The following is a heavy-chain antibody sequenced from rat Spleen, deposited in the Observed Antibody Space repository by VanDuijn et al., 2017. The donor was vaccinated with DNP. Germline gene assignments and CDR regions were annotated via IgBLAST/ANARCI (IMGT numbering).Heavy chain of an antibody. Sequence: EVQLQESGPGLVKPSQSLSLTCSVTTYSITSNYWGWIRKFPGNKMEWMGYISYSGSTSYNPSLKSRTSITRDTSKNQFFLQVNSVTTEDTAIYYCAKGPNYGGWSDYFDYWGQGVMVTVSS. D-gene: IGHD1-11*01. CDR3: AKGPNYGGWSDYFDY. V-gene: IGHV3-1*01. CDR2: ISYSGST. J-gene: IGHJ2*01. CDR1: TYSITSNY.